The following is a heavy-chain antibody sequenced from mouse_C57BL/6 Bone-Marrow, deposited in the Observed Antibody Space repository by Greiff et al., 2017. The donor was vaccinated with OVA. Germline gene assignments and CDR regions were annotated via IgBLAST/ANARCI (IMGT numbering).Heavy chain of an antibody. V-gene: IGHV1-72*01. CDR2: IDPTSGGN. D-gene: IGHD4-1*01. CDR3: ARPFNWDYCDY. CDR1: GYTFTSYW. J-gene: IGHJ2*01. Sequence: VQLQQPGAELVKPGASVTLSCKASGYTFTSYWMHWVKQRPGRGLEWFGRIDPTSGGNKYNEKFKSKATLTVDKPSSTAYMQLIRLTSEDSAVYYCARPFNWDYCDYWGQGTTLTVSS.